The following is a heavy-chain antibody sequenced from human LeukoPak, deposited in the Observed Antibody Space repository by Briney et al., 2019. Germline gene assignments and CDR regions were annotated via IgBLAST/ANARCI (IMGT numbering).Heavy chain of an antibody. CDR2: IWYDGSNK. CDR3: ARGFDSSGYYYDFDY. J-gene: IGHJ4*02. CDR1: GFTFSSYG. V-gene: IGHV3-33*01. Sequence: GGSLRLSCAASGFTFSSYGMHWVRQAPGKGLEWVAVIWYDGSNKYYADPVKGRFTISRDNSKNTLYLQMNSLRAEDTAVYYCARGFDSSGYYYDFDYWGQGTLVTVSS. D-gene: IGHD3-22*01.